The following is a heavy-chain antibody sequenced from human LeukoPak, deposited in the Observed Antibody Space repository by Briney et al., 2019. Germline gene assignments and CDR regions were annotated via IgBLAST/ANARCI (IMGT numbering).Heavy chain of an antibody. CDR1: GGSISSSSYY. V-gene: IGHV4-39*07. D-gene: IGHD4-17*01. J-gene: IGHJ6*02. CDR3: ARDYATVTTYPDHYYYYGMDV. CDR2: IYYSGST. Sequence: SETLSLTCTVSGGSISSSSYYWGWIRQPPGKGLEWIGSIYYSGSTYYNPSLKSRVTISVDTSKNQFSLKLSSVTAADMAVYYCARDYATVTTYPDHYYYYGMDVWGQGTTVTVSS.